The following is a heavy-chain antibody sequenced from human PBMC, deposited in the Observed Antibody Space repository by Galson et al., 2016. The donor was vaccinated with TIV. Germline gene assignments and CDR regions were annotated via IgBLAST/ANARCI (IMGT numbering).Heavy chain of an antibody. CDR3: VKDMVRGVIGGFFQH. Sequence: GSLRLSCAASGFSFNNYIMSWVRQAPGKGLEWVSSTTGSGISTYYADSVKGRFTISRDNSKNMLYLQVNNGRAGDTAVYFCVKDMVRGVIGGFFQHWGQGILVIVSS. D-gene: IGHD3-10*01. CDR2: TTGSGIST. J-gene: IGHJ1*01. CDR1: GFSFNNYI. V-gene: IGHV3-23*01.